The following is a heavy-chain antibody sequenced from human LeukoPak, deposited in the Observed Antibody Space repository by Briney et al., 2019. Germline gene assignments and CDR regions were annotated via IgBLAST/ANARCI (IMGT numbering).Heavy chain of an antibody. CDR1: GGTFSSYA. J-gene: IGHJ3*02. D-gene: IGHD3-10*01. CDR3: ARGGSITTIRGVIITDAFDI. V-gene: IGHV1-69*05. CDR2: IIPIFGTA. Sequence: SVKVSCKASGGTFSSYAISWVRQAPGQGLEWMGGIIPIFGTANYAQKLQGRVTMTTDTSTTTAYMELRSLRTDDPAVYYCARGGSITTIRGVIITDAFDIWGQGTMVTVSS.